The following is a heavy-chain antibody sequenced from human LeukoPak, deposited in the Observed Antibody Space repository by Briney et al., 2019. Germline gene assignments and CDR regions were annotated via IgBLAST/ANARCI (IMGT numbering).Heavy chain of an antibody. J-gene: IGHJ4*02. CDR1: GFTFSSYA. Sequence: PGGSLRLSCVVSGFTFSSYAMHWVRQAPGKGLAWVAVISYDGGKEYYADSVKGRFTISRDNSKNTLYLHMNSLRAEDTAVYHCARGDDSSGYFPHYWGQGTLVTVSS. CDR2: ISYDGGKE. V-gene: IGHV3-30-3*01. D-gene: IGHD3-22*01. CDR3: ARGDDSSGYFPHY.